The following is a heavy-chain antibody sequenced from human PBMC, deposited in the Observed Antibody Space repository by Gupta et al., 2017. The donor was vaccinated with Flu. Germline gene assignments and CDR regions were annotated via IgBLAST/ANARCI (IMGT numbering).Heavy chain of an antibody. CDR3: ARAESGNDSGDY. CDR1: GDSISGYH. Sequence: VQLQESGPGLVKASENLSPICTVSGDSISGYHWSWIRQSPGKGLELLAYISPGGDTTYNSPLSGLVALSLDASKNKLSLKLHTVTAADTAVDFCARAESGNDSGDYWGQGTLVTVSS. V-gene: IGHV4-59*01. J-gene: IGHJ4*02. CDR2: ISPGGDT. D-gene: IGHD5-12*01.